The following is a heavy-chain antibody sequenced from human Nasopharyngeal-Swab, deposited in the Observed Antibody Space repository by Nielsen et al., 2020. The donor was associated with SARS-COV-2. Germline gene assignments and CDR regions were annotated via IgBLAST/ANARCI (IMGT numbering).Heavy chain of an antibody. J-gene: IGHJ4*02. Sequence: SETLSLTCTVSSGSISSGDYYWSWIRQHPGRGLEWIGYIYYSGSTYYSPSLKSRLTISVDTSKNQFSLKLTSVTAADTAVYYCARAPTIFGVVITSFDLWGQGTLVTVSS. CDR3: ARAPTIFGVVITSFDL. V-gene: IGHV4-31*03. CDR1: SGSISSGDYY. D-gene: IGHD3-3*01. CDR2: IYYSGST.